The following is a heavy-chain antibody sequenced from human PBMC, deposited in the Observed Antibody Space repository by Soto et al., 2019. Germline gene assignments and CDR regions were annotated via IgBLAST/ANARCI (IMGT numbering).Heavy chain of an antibody. V-gene: IGHV4-59*08. J-gene: IGHJ4*02. CDR3: EGTRGRGGY. CDR2: IYYSGST. CDR1: GGSISSHY. D-gene: IGHD3-16*01. Sequence: SETLSLTCTVSGGSISSHYWSWIRQPPGKGLEWIGYIYYSGSTNYNPSLRSRVTISVDKSKNQFSLKLSSVTAADTAEYYSEGTRGRGGYWGQGTLVTVSS.